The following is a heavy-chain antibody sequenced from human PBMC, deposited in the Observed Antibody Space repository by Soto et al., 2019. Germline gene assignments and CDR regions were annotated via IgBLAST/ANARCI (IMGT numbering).Heavy chain of an antibody. CDR2: INHSGST. CDR1: GGSFSGYY. D-gene: IGHD2-2*01. CDR3: ARAPADIVVVPAARIPFDY. Sequence: TSETLSLTCAVYGGSFSGYYWSWIRQPPGKGLEWIGEINHSGSTNYNPSLKSRVTISVDTSKNQFSLKLSSVTAADTAVYYCARAPADIVVVPAARIPFDYWGQGTLVTVSS. V-gene: IGHV4-34*01. J-gene: IGHJ4*02.